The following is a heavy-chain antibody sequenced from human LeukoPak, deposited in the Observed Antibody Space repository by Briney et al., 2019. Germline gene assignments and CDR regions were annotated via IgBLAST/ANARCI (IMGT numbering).Heavy chain of an antibody. CDR3: ARASFPSRFDY. CDR1: GFTFSSYW. V-gene: IGHV3-7*01. Sequence: GGSLRLSCAASGFTFSSYWMSWVRQAPGKGLEWVANIKQDGSEKYYVDSVKGRFTISRDNAKNSLYLQMNSLRAEGTAVYYCARASFPSRFDYWGQGTLVTVSS. J-gene: IGHJ4*02. CDR2: IKQDGSEK. D-gene: IGHD2/OR15-2a*01.